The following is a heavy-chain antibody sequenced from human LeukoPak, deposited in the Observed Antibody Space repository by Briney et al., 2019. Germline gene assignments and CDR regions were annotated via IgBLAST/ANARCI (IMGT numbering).Heavy chain of an antibody. CDR3: ARGSSGYQFDY. CDR1: GYIFTSYG. V-gene: IGHV1-46*01. D-gene: IGHD3-22*01. J-gene: IGHJ4*02. CDR2: INPSGGST. Sequence: ALVKVSCKASGYIFTSYGINWLRQAPGQGLEWMGIINPSGGSTSYAQKFQGRVTMTRDTSTSTVYMELSSLRSEDTAVYYCARGSSGYQFDYWGQGTLDTVSS.